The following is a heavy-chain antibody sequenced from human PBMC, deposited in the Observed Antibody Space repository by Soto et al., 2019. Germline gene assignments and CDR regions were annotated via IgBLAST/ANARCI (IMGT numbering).Heavy chain of an antibody. D-gene: IGHD2-2*02. J-gene: IGHJ4*02. Sequence: GSGPTLVNPTQTLTLTCTFSGFSLSTSGMRVSWIRQPPGKALEWLARIDWDDDKFYSTSLKTRLTISKDTSKNQVVLTMTNMDPVDTATYYCARMEPAAIPGSPNYFDYWGQGTLVTVSS. CDR3: ARMEPAAIPGSPNYFDY. V-gene: IGHV2-70*04. CDR2: IDWDDDK. CDR1: GFSLSTSGMR.